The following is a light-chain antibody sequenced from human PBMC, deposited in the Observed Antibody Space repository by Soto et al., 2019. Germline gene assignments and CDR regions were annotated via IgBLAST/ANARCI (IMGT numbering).Light chain of an antibody. CDR3: QQNFITPPLT. CDR1: QSISTY. J-gene: IGKJ4*01. CDR2: GAS. Sequence: DIPMTQSPSSLSASIGDRITITCRASQSISTYLNWYQQKPGKAPSLLIYGASTLQSGVPSRFSGSGSATDSTLTISSLQPEDCATDYCQQNFITPPLTVGGGTKVEIK. V-gene: IGKV1-39*01.